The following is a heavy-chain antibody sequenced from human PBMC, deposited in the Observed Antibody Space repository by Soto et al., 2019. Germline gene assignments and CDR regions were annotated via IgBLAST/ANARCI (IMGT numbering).Heavy chain of an antibody. CDR1: GFTFSSYA. V-gene: IGHV3-30-3*01. J-gene: IGHJ5*01. CDR3: SRDRFMIFGFVIDHNWFDP. CDR2: ISYDGSNK. Sequence: PGGTLRLSCAAPGFTFSSYAMHWVGQAPGKGLEWVAVISYDGSNKYYADSGKGRFTISRDNSKNTLYMQMNSLKAEDTAVYYSSRDRFMIFGFVIDHNWFDPSSQGTLVTVSS. D-gene: IGHD3-3*01.